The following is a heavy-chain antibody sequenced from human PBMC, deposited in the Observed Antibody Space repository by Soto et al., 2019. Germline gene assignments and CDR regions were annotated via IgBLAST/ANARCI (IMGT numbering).Heavy chain of an antibody. V-gene: IGHV4-31*03. CDR2: IYYSGST. D-gene: IGHD6-13*01. CDR1: GGSISSGGYY. CDR3: ARDSSRSNFDY. Sequence: SETLSLTCTVSGGSISSGGYYWSWIRQHPGKGLEWIGYIYYSGSTYYNPSLKSRVTISVDTSKNQFSLQLSSVTAADTAVYYCARDSSRSNFDYWGQGTLVTVSS. J-gene: IGHJ4*02.